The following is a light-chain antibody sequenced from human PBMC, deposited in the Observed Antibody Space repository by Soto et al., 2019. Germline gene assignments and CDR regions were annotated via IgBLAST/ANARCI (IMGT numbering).Light chain of an antibody. CDR1: SSNIFSGYD. Sequence: QSVLTQPPSVSGAPGQRVTISCTGSSSNIFSGYDVHWYQQLPGTAPKLLIYGNSNRPSGVPDRFSGSKSGTSASLAITGLQAEDEADYYCQSYDSSLSGWVFGGGTKLTVL. CDR3: QSYDSSLSGWV. J-gene: IGLJ3*02. V-gene: IGLV1-40*01. CDR2: GNS.